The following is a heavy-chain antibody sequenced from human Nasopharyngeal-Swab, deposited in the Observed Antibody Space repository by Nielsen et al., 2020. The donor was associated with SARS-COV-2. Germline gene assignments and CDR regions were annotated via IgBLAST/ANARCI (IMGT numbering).Heavy chain of an antibody. V-gene: IGHV4-34*01. J-gene: IGHJ6*03. CDR2: INHSGST. CDR1: GGSFSGYY. CDR3: ARKFYYYYYYMDV. Sequence: GSLRLSCAVYGGSFSGYYWSWIRQPPGKGLEWIGEINHSGSTNYNPSLKSRVTLSVDTSKNQFSLKLSSVTAADTAVYYCARKFYYYYYYMDVWGKGTTVTVSS.